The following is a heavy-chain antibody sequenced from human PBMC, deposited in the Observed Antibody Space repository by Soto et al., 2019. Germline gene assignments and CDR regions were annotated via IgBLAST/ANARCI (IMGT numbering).Heavy chain of an antibody. CDR1: GGSFSGYY. J-gene: IGHJ4*02. CDR2: INHSGST. CDR3: ARTYGRNFDY. Sequence: SETLSLTCAVYGGSFSGYYWTWIRQPPGTGLEWIGEINHSGSTNYNPSLKSRVTISVDTSKNQFSLKLTSVTAADTAVYYCARTYGRNFDYWGQGTLVTVSS. D-gene: IGHD3-10*01. V-gene: IGHV4-34*01.